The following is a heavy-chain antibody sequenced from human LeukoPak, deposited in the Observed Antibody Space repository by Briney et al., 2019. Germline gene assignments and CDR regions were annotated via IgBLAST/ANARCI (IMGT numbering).Heavy chain of an antibody. D-gene: IGHD5-18*01. CDR3: ARDPEASYHDY. CDR1: GFTFSDHY. Sequence: PGGSLRLSCAASGFTFSDHYMTWIRQAPGKGLEWVSYISSGGSSIYYADSVKGRFTISRDNAKNSLYLQMNSLRAEDTAVYYCARDPEASYHDYWGQGTVVIVSS. J-gene: IGHJ4*02. V-gene: IGHV3-11*04. CDR2: ISSGGSSI.